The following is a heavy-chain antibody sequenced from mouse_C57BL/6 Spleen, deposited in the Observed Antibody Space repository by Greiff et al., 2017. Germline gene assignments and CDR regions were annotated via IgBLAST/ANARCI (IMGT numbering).Heavy chain of an antibody. Sequence: EVQLVESGGGLVKPGGSLKLSCAASGFTFSSYAMSWVRQTPEKRLEWVATISDGGSYTYYPDNVKGRFTISRDNAKNNLYLQMSHLKSEDTAMYYCAGITTVVANWYFDVWGTGTTVTVSS. CDR3: AGITTVVANWYFDV. J-gene: IGHJ1*03. CDR1: GFTFSSYA. CDR2: ISDGGSYT. V-gene: IGHV5-4*01. D-gene: IGHD1-1*01.